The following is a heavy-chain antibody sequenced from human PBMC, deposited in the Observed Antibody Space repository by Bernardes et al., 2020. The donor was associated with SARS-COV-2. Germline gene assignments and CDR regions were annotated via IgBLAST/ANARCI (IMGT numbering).Heavy chain of an antibody. V-gene: IGHV4-4*02. J-gene: IGHJ4*02. CDR1: GDSITSNNW. Sequence: SETLSLTCAVSGDSITSNNWWSWVRQPPGKGLEWIGQIYHSGNTNYNPSLKSRVTMSIDKSKNQFSLRLTSVTAADTAVYFCASRFDTYYYDSSGLSRFESWGQGTLVTVSS. CDR3: ASRFDTYYYDSSGLSRFES. CDR2: IYHSGNT. D-gene: IGHD3-22*01.